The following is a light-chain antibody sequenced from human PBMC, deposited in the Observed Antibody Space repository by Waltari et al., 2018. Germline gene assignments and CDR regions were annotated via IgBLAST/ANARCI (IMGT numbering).Light chain of an antibody. V-gene: IGKV1-5*03. CDR3: QHYSTYSWT. J-gene: IGKJ1*01. CDR2: KTS. Sequence: TCQASQSCSRWLAWYQQKPGKAPKLLIYKTSTLESGVPSRFSGSGSGTEFSLTISSLQPDDFATYYCQHYSTYSWTFGQGTKLEIK. CDR1: QSCSRW.